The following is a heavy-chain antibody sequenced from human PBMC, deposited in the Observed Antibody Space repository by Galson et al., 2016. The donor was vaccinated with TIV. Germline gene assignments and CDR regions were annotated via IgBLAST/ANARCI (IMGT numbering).Heavy chain of an antibody. V-gene: IGHV1-69*06. CDR2: IIPLFRTT. D-gene: IGHD5-18*01. CDR1: GGTFSSYV. CDR3: ATDRNTAFDTYHYYYGMDV. J-gene: IGHJ6*02. Sequence: SCKASGGTFSSYVFNWVRLAPGQGLEWVGGIIPLFRTTNYAQKFQGRVTITADKSTNTAYMELNSLKYGDTAVYYCATDRNTAFDTYHYYYGMDVWGQGTTVIVSS.